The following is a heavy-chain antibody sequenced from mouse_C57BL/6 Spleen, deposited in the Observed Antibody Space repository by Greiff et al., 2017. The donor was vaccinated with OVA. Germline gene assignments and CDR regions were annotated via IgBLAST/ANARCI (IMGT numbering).Heavy chain of an antibody. D-gene: IGHD2-3*01. CDR1: GYTFTDYN. Sequence: VQLKESGPELVKPGASVKMSCKASGYTFTDYNMHWVKQSHGKSLEWIGYINPNNGGTSYNQKFKGKATLTVNKSSSTAYMELRSLTSEDSAVYYCARLYERDFDYWGQGTTLTVSS. J-gene: IGHJ2*01. V-gene: IGHV1-22*01. CDR3: ARLYERDFDY. CDR2: INPNNGGT.